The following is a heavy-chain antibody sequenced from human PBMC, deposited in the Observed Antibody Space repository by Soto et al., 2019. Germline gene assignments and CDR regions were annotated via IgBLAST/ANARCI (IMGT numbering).Heavy chain of an antibody. V-gene: IGHV3-21*01. Sequence: GGSLRRSCSASGFTFSSYSMNWFRQAPGKGLEWVSSISSSSSYIYYADSVKGRFTISRDNAKNSLYLQMNSLRAEDTAVYYCARAFSSGYYYPYYFDYWGQGTLVTVSS. D-gene: IGHD3-22*01. CDR3: ARAFSSGYYYPYYFDY. CDR1: GFTFSSYS. J-gene: IGHJ4*02. CDR2: ISSSSSYI.